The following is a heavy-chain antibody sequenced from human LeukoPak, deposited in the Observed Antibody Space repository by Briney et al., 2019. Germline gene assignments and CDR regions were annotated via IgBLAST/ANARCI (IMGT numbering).Heavy chain of an antibody. V-gene: IGHV3-7*01. Sequence: PGGSLRLSCAVSGFTFSSDWMIWVRQAPGKGLEWVANINPDGSEKNYVDSVRGRFTISRDNAKNSLYLQMNSLRAEDTAVYYCARAPDTAMVAFDYRGQGTLVTVSS. CDR1: GFTFSSDW. CDR2: INPDGSEK. J-gene: IGHJ4*02. CDR3: ARAPDTAMVAFDY. D-gene: IGHD5-18*01.